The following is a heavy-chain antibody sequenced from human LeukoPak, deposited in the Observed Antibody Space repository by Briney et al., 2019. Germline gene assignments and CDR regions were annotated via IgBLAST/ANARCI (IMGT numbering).Heavy chain of an antibody. CDR3: ARGGVRFLEWLSPPLQFDY. CDR1: GFTVSSNY. V-gene: IGHV3-53*01. J-gene: IGHJ4*02. D-gene: IGHD3-3*01. CDR2: IYSGGST. Sequence: GGSLRLSCAASGFTVSSNYMSWVRQAPGKGLEWVSVIYSGGSTYYADSVKGRFTISRDNSKNTLYLQMNSLRAEDTAVYYCARGGVRFLEWLSPPLQFDYWGQGTLVTVSS.